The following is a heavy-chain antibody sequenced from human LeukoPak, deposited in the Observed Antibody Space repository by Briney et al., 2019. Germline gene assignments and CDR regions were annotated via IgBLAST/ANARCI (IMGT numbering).Heavy chain of an antibody. V-gene: IGHV3-48*03. CDR3: ARDLPSYGSVAFDY. Sequence: GGSLRLSCAASGFTLHGYEMNWVRQAPGKGREGGSYISSSGSTIYYADSVNGRFTISRDNAKDSMYLQMNNLRAEDTAVYYCARDLPSYGSVAFDYWGQGTLVTVSS. D-gene: IGHD3-10*01. J-gene: IGHJ4*02. CDR1: GFTLHGYE. CDR2: ISSSGSTI.